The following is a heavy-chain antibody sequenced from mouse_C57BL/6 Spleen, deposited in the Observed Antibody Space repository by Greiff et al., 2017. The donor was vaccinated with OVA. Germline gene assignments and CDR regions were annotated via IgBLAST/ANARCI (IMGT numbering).Heavy chain of an antibody. CDR3: ASMSNYWGFAY. J-gene: IGHJ3*01. D-gene: IGHD2-5*01. V-gene: IGHV3-1*01. CDR1: GYSITSGYD. CDR2: ISYSGST. Sequence: EVQRVESGPGMVKPSQSLSLTCTVTGYSITSGYDWHWIRHFPGNKLEWMGYISYSGSTNYNPSLKSRISITHDTSKNPFFLKLNSVTTEDTATYYCASMSNYWGFAYWGQGTLVTVSA.